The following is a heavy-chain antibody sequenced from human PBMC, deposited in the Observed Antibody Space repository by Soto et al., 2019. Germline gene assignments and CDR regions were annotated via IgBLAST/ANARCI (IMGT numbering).Heavy chain of an antibody. Sequence: EVQLVESGGGLVQPGGSLKLSCAASGYTFSDSAMHWVRQASGKGLEWVGRIRSKANSYATVYAASVKGRFTISRDDSKNTAYLQMNSLKTEDKAVYYCSRLWSEREPNFDYWGQGTLVSGSS. CDR1: GYTFSDSA. CDR3: SRLWSEREPNFDY. J-gene: IGHJ4*02. D-gene: IGHD1-26*01. V-gene: IGHV3-73*02. CDR2: IRSKANSYAT.